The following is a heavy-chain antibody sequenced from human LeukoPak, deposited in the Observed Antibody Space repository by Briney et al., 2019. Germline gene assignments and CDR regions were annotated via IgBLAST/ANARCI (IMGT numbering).Heavy chain of an antibody. J-gene: IGHJ5*02. CDR3: ARERSSSGGHNWFDP. V-gene: IGHV4-34*07. Sequence: SETLSLTCAVYGGSFSGYYWSWIRQPPGKGLEWIGSVYYTGVTSTNPFFRSRMSISVDTSKNQFSLNLTSVTAADAAVYCARERSSSGGHNWFDPWGQGTLVTVSS. D-gene: IGHD4-23*01. CDR1: GGSFSGYY. CDR2: VYYTGVT.